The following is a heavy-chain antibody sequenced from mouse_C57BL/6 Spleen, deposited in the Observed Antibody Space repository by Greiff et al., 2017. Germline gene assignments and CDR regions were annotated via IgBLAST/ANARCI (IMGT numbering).Heavy chain of an antibody. CDR1: GFTFSDFY. J-gene: IGHJ1*03. D-gene: IGHD1-2*01. V-gene: IGHV7-1*01. CDR2: SRNKANDYTT. Sequence: EVKLVESGGGLVQSGRSLRLSCATSGFTFSDFYMEWVRQAPGKGLEWIAASRNKANDYTTEYSASVKGRFIVSRDTSQSILYLQMNALRAEDTAIYYCARDEDGLWYFDVWGTGTTVTVSS. CDR3: ARDEDGLWYFDV.